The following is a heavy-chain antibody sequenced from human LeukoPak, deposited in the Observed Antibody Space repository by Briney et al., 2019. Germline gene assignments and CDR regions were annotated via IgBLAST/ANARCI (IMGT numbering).Heavy chain of an antibody. D-gene: IGHD4-17*01. CDR1: GGSISGYY. J-gene: IGHJ4*02. CDR2: IYYSGST. Sequence: SETLSLTCTASGGSISGYYWSWIRQPPGKGLEWIGYIYYSGSTNYNPSLKSRVTISVDTSKNQFSLKLSSVTAADTAVYYCARDPYGDYLFDYWGQGTLVTVSS. CDR3: ARDPYGDYLFDY. V-gene: IGHV4-59*01.